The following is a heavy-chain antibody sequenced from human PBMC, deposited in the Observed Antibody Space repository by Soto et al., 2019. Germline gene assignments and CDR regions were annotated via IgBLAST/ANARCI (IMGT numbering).Heavy chain of an antibody. CDR2: IYYSGTT. D-gene: IGHD6-19*01. Sequence: SETLSLTCTVSGGSISSYYWSWIRQPPGKGLEWIGYIYYSGTTRYNPSLKSRVTLSVDTSENQFSLKLRSVTAADTAVYYCARDFVAGSTWFDPWGQGILVTAPQ. CDR3: ARDFVAGSTWFDP. CDR1: GGSISSYY. J-gene: IGHJ5*02. V-gene: IGHV4-59*01.